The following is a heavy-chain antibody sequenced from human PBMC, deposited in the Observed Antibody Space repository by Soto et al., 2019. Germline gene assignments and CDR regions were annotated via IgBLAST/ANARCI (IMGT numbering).Heavy chain of an antibody. CDR1: GFTFSSYA. V-gene: IGHV3-23*01. Sequence: GGSLRLSCAASGFTFSSYAMSWVRQAPGKGLEWVSAISGSGGSTYYADSVKGRFTISRDNSKNTLYLQMNSLRAEDTAVYYCAKAIDSSSWVYRYYYYYYGMDVWGQGTTVTVSS. CDR3: AKAIDSSSWVYRYYYYYYGMDV. CDR2: ISGSGGST. J-gene: IGHJ6*02. D-gene: IGHD6-13*01.